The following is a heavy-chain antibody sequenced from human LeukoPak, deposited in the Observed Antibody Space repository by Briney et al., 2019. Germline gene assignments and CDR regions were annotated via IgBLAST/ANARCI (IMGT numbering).Heavy chain of an antibody. Sequence: GGSLRLSCAASGLTFSSYEMNWVRQAPGKGLEWVSYISSSGSTIYYADSVKGRFTISRDNAKNSLYLQMNSLRAEDTAVYYCARESSTWYFDYWGQGTLVTVSS. D-gene: IGHD6-13*01. V-gene: IGHV3-48*03. CDR2: ISSSGSTI. CDR1: GLTFSSYE. J-gene: IGHJ4*02. CDR3: ARESSTWYFDY.